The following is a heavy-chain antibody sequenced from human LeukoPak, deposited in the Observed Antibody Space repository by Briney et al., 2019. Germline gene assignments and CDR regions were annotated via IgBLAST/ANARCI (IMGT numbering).Heavy chain of an antibody. CDR2: ISYDGSNK. CDR3: AREAGSSSSWYSEYFQH. Sequence: GGSLRLSCAASGFNFSSYAMHWVRPAPGKGLAWVAVISYDGSNKYYADSVKGRFTISRDNSKNTLYLQMNSLRAEDTAVYYCAREAGSSSSWYSEYFQHWGQGTLVTVSS. D-gene: IGHD6-13*01. CDR1: GFNFSSYA. V-gene: IGHV3-30-3*01. J-gene: IGHJ1*01.